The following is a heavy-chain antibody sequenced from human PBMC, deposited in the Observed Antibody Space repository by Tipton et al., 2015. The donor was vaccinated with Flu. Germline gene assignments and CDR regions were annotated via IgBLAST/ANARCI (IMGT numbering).Heavy chain of an antibody. J-gene: IGHJ6*02. V-gene: IGHV3-48*03. CDR2: INHDGRTI. CDR3: VRNAYRSGSFFFTMDV. D-gene: IGHD5-18*01. Sequence: QLVQSGGGLVKPGGSLRLSCAASGFTFGSYEMNWVRQAPGKGLEWVSYINHDGRTIYYADSVQGRFTTSRDNAKNSLYLQMNSLRAEDTALYYCVRNAYRSGSFFFTMDVWGQGTTVTVSS. CDR1: GFTFGSYE.